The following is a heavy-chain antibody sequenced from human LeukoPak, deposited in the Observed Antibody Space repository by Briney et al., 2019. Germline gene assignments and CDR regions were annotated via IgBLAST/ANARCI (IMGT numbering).Heavy chain of an antibody. V-gene: IGHV1-18*01. D-gene: IGHD3-3*01. J-gene: IGHJ4*02. Sequence: ASVKVSCKASGYTFTSYGISWVRQAPGQGLEWMGWISAYNGNTNYAQKLQGRVTMTTDTSTSTAYMELRSLRSDDTAVYYCARATSNYDFWSGSDYWGQGTLVTVCS. CDR3: ARATSNYDFWSGSDY. CDR1: GYTFTSYG. CDR2: ISAYNGNT.